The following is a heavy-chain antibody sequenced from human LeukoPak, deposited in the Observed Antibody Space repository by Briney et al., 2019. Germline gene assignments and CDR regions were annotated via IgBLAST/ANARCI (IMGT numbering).Heavy chain of an antibody. CDR2: IGSNGGNT. V-gene: IGHV3-64*01. D-gene: IGHD6-13*01. Sequence: GGSLRLSCAASGFTFSSYAMHWVRQAPGKGLEYVSAIGSNGGNTYYANSVKGGFTISRDNSKNTLYLQMGSLRAEDMAVYYCARVNRYSSSWSAVDYWGQGTLVTVSS. J-gene: IGHJ4*02. CDR1: GFTFSSYA. CDR3: ARVNRYSSSWSAVDY.